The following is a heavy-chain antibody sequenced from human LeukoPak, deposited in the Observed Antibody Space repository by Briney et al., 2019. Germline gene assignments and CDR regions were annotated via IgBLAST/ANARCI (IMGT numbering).Heavy chain of an antibody. CDR1: GYTFTDYF. CDR2: INPSGGST. V-gene: IGHV1-46*01. D-gene: IGHD3-10*01. Sequence: ASVKVSCKASGYTFTDYFMNWVRQAPGQGLEWMGWINPSGGSTSYAQKFQGRVTMTRDMSTSTVYMELSSLRSEDTAVYYCARVPNVGSGSYYFLPDYWGQGTLVTVSS. CDR3: ARVPNVGSGSYYFLPDY. J-gene: IGHJ4*02.